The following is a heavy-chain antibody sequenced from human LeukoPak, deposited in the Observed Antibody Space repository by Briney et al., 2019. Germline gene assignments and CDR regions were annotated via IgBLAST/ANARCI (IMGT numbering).Heavy chain of an antibody. D-gene: IGHD3-22*01. CDR3: AGAPYYYDSSGYSDY. CDR1: GFTFSDYY. J-gene: IGHJ4*02. CDR2: ISSSGSTI. Sequence: GGSLRLSCAASGFTFSDYYMSWIRQAPGKGLEWVSYISSSGSTIYYADSVKGRFTIPRDNAKNSLYLQMNSLRAEDTAVYYCAGAPYYYDSSGYSDYWGKGTLVTVSS. V-gene: IGHV3-11*01.